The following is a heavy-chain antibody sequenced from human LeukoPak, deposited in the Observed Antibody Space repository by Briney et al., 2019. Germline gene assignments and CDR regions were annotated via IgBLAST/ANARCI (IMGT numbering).Heavy chain of an antibody. J-gene: IGHJ4*02. CDR3: AKGGAWWRSDY. CDR1: RFTFSSYG. Sequence: GGSLRLSCAASRFTFSSYGMSWVRQSPGKGLEWVAGVSGSGATTYYADSVKGRFTISRDNSKNTLFLQMNSLRAEDTAVYYCAKGGAWWRSDYWGQGTLVTVSS. V-gene: IGHV3-23*01. D-gene: IGHD2-15*01. CDR2: VSGSGATT.